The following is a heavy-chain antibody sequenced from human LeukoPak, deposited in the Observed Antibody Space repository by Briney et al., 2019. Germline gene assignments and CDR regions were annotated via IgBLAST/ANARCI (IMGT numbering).Heavy chain of an antibody. CDR1: GFTFSSYG. V-gene: IGHV3-33*01. CDR3: ARGKGVVVTAIGYFDY. J-gene: IGHJ4*02. Sequence: GRSLRLSCAASGFTFSSYGMHWVRQAPGKGLEWVAVIWYDGSNKYYADSEKGRFTISRDNSKNTLYLQMNSLRAEDTAVYYCARGKGVVVTAIGYFDYWGQGTLVTVSS. D-gene: IGHD2-21*02. CDR2: IWYDGSNK.